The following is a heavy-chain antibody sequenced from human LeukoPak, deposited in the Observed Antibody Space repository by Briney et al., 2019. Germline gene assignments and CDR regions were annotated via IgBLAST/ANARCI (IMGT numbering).Heavy chain of an antibody. CDR1: GGSISSYY. V-gene: IGHV4-59*01. CDR2: IYYSGST. J-gene: IGHJ4*02. Sequence: SETLSLTCTVSGGSISSYYWSWIRQPPGKGLEWIGYIYYSGSTNYNPSLKSRVTISVDTSKNQFSLKLSSVTAADTAVYYCARDPLVRGSSPTFDYWGQGTLVTVSS. D-gene: IGHD6-6*01. CDR3: ARDPLVRGSSPTFDY.